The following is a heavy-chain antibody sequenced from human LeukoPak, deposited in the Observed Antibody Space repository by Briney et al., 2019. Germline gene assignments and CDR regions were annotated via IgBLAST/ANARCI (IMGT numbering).Heavy chain of an antibody. V-gene: IGHV3-11*01. Sequence: GGSLRLSCAASGFTFSDYYVSWIRQAPGKGLEWVSYISGSGSTVYYADSVKGRFTISRDNAKNSLYLQMNSLRAEDTAVYYCARGGELDYYYYYGMDVWGQGTTVTVSS. CDR2: ISGSGSTV. CDR3: ARGGELDYYYYYGMDV. CDR1: GFTFSDYY. D-gene: IGHD3-3*02. J-gene: IGHJ6*02.